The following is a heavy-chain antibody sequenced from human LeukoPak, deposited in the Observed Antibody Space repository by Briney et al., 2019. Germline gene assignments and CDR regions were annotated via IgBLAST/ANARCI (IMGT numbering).Heavy chain of an antibody. V-gene: IGHV3-30*18. CDR2: ISYDGSDK. D-gene: IGHD3-10*01. J-gene: IGHJ4*02. Sequence: GGSLRLSCAASGFTFSSYGMHWVRQAPGKGLEWVAVISYDGSDKYYADSVKGRFTISRDNSKSTLYLQMNSLRAEDTAVYYCAKDYYGSGSYYNWFEYWGQGTLVTVSS. CDR1: GFTFSSYG. CDR3: AKDYYGSGSYYNWFEY.